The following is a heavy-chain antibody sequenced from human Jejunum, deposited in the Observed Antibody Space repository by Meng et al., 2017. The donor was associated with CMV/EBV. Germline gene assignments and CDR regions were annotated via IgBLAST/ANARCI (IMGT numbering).Heavy chain of an antibody. CDR2: MHYSGSA. Sequence: GGSISRSSSYWGWIRQPPGKGLEWIVSMHYSGSAYYNPSLKSRVTISVDTSKNQFSLRLRFVTAADTAVYYCARQPLEQQPIYFDYWGQGTLVTVSS. D-gene: IGHD6-13*01. V-gene: IGHV4-39*01. CDR1: GGSISRSSSY. CDR3: ARQPLEQQPIYFDY. J-gene: IGHJ4*02.